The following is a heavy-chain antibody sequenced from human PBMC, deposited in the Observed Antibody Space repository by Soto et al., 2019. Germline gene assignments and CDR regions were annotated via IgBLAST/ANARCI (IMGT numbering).Heavy chain of an antibody. Sequence: GGSLRLSCAASRFTFSTFAMSWVRQAPGKGLEWVAAISGGGANTYYADSVKGRFTISRDNSKNTLYLQMDSLRAEDTAIYFCAKDSYSDFWSGHYYYFDFWGQGTLVTVSS. D-gene: IGHD3-3*01. J-gene: IGHJ4*02. CDR1: RFTFSTFA. CDR3: AKDSYSDFWSGHYYYFDF. CDR2: ISGGGANT. V-gene: IGHV3-23*01.